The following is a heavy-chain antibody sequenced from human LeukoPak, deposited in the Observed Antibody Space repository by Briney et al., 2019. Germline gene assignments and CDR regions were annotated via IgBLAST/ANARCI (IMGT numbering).Heavy chain of an antibody. J-gene: IGHJ6*03. D-gene: IGHD2-15*01. CDR2: ISGSSSTI. CDR3: ARESLGYCSGSTCYYFYMDF. V-gene: IGHV3-48*04. Sequence: GGSLRLSCAASGFTLSSYSMNWVRQAPGKGLEWLSYISGSSSTIYYADSVKGRFTISRDNAKNSLYLQMNSLRAEDTAVHYCARESLGYCSGSTCYYFYMDFWGKGTTVTVSS. CDR1: GFTLSSYS.